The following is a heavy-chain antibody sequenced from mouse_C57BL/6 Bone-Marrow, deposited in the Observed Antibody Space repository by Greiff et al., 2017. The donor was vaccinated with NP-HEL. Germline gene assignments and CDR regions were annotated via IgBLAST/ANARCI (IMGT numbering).Heavy chain of an antibody. Sequence: VQLQQPGAELVRPGSSVKLSCKASCYTFTSYWMDWVKQRPGQGLEWIGNIYPSDSETHYNQKFKDKATLTVDKSSSTAYMQLSSLTSEDSAVYYCARGGTAIVADYWGQGTTLTVSS. CDR1: CYTFTSYW. V-gene: IGHV1-61*01. CDR3: ARGGTAIVADY. D-gene: IGHD1-1*01. J-gene: IGHJ2*01. CDR2: IYPSDSET.